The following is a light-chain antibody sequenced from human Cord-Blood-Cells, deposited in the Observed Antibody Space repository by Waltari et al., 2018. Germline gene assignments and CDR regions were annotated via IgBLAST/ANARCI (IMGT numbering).Light chain of an antibody. CDR2: EGS. CDR3: CSYAGSSTYV. CDR1: SSDLGSYNL. J-gene: IGLJ1*01. Sequence: QSALTQPASVSGSPGQSITISCTGTSSDLGSYNLVSWYQRHPGKAPKLMIYEGSKRPSGVSNRFSGSKSGNTASLTISGLQAEDEADYYCCSYAGSSTYVFGTGTKVTVL. V-gene: IGLV2-23*01.